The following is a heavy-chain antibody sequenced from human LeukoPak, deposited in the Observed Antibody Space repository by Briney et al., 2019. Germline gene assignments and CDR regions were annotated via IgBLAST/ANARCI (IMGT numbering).Heavy chain of an antibody. CDR3: TRSDSSGSGTYTEFDAFDI. D-gene: IGHD3-10*01. V-gene: IGHV4-59*01. Sequence: SETLSLTCSVSGGSISGYYWSWLRQPPGQGLEWIAHISYSGSVNYRPSLKSRSTVSLDTCKSQFSLKLSSVSAADSALYYCTRSDSSGSGTYTEFDAFDIWGRGAMVTVSS. J-gene: IGHJ3*02. CDR1: GGSISGYY. CDR2: ISYSGSV.